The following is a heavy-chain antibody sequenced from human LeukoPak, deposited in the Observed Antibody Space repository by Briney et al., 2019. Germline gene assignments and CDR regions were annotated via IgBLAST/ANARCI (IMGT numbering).Heavy chain of an antibody. CDR1: GFTFSDYY. CDR2: ISSSGSTI. CDR3: ARDYDFWSSYYRWDY. D-gene: IGHD3-3*01. J-gene: IGHJ4*02. V-gene: IGHV3-11*04. Sequence: GGSLRLSCAASGFTFSDYYMSWIRQAPGKGLEWVSYISSSGSTIYYADSVKGRFTISRDNAKNSLYLQMNSLRAEDTAVYYCARDYDFWSSYYRWDYWGQGTLVTVSS.